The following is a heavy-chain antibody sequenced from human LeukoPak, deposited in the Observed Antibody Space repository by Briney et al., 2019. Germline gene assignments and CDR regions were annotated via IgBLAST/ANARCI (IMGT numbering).Heavy chain of an antibody. CDR1: GFTVSSNY. CDR3: ARVDQRSCTRTSCPRVRAFDI. J-gene: IGHJ3*02. D-gene: IGHD2-2*01. Sequence: GGSLRLSCAASGFTVSSNYMSWVRQAPGKGLEWVSYISTGGTTIYYADSVKGRFTMSRDNAKNSLYLQMNSLRAEDTAVYYCARVDQRSCTRTSCPRVRAFDIWGQGTVVTVSS. CDR2: ISTGGTTI. V-gene: IGHV3-11*04.